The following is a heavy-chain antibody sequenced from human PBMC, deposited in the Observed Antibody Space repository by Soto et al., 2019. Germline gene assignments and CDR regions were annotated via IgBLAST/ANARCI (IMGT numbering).Heavy chain of an antibody. V-gene: IGHV1-69*08. CDR1: GGTFDRYT. CDR3: ARDSGRSDVVPAAISAMHV. D-gene: IGHD2-2*01. J-gene: IGHJ6*02. Sequence: QVQLVQSGAEVKKPGSSVKVSCKGSGGTFDRYTITWVRQAPGQGLEWMGRIIPMFGIASYAQNYQGRVTITADKSTRTAYMELSSLRSEDTAAYYCARDSGRSDVVPAAISAMHVWGQGTTVTVSS. CDR2: IIPMFGIA.